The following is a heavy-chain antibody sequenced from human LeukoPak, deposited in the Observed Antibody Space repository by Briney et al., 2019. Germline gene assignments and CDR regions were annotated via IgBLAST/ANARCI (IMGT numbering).Heavy chain of an antibody. CDR1: GFTFDDYA. V-gene: IGHV3-9*01. CDR2: ISWNSGSI. Sequence: GRSRGLSWAASGFTFDDYAMHWVRQAPGKGLEWVSGISWNSGSIGYADSVKGRFTISRDNAKNSLYLQMNSLRAEDTALYYCAKVGSEYYYDSSGPYGMDVWGQGTTVTVSS. CDR3: AKVGSEYYYDSSGPYGMDV. J-gene: IGHJ6*02. D-gene: IGHD3-22*01.